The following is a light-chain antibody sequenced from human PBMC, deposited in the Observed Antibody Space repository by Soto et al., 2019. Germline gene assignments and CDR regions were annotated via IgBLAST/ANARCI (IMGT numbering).Light chain of an antibody. CDR1: QSIRSNY. V-gene: IGKV3D-20*02. CDR3: QQRSNWPLT. CDR2: GAF. J-gene: IGKJ4*01. Sequence: EIMLTKAPGTLSLYPGARATLSCRATQSIRSNYLAWYQQKPGQAPRFLIYGAFSRATGIPDRFSGSGSGTDFTLTISSLEPEDFAVYYCQQRSNWPLTFGRGTKVDIK.